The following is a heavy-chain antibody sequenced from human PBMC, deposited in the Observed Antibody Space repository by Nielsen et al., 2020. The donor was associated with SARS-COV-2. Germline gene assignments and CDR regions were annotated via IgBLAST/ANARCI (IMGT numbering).Heavy chain of an antibody. V-gene: IGHV7-4-1*02. CDR1: GYTFTNYA. J-gene: IGHJ6*02. CDR3: ARENSGPGGTASYGMDL. Sequence: ASVKVSCKASGYTFTNYAMNWVRQAPGQGLEWMGWINTNTGHPMYAQGFTGRFVFSSDTPVSTASLQISTLRAEDTAVYYCARENSGPGGTASYGMDLWGQGTTVTVSS. D-gene: IGHD3-10*01. CDR2: INTNTGHP.